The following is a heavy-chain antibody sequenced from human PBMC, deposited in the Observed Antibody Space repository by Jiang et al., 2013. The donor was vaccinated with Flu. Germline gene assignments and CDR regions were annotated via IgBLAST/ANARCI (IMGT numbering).Heavy chain of an antibody. CDR3: ARIPGIVGATSGRDYYGMDV. CDR1: GGTFSSYA. V-gene: IGHV1-69*04. J-gene: IGHJ6*02. D-gene: IGHD1-26*01. Sequence: SGAEVKKPGSSVKVSCKASGGTFSSYAISWVRQAPGQGLEWMGRIIPILGIANYAQKFQGRVTITADKSTSTAYMELSSLRSEDTAVYYCARIPGIVGATSGRDYYGMDVWGQGTTVTSP. CDR2: IIPILGIA.